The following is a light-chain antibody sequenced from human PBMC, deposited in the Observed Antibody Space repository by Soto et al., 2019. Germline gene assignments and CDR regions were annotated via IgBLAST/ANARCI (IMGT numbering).Light chain of an antibody. J-gene: IGLJ1*01. CDR1: STVVGAYNS. Sequence: QSALTQPASVYGSPGQSITISCTGTSTVVGAYNSVAWYQHNPGKAPKLMIYDVSNRPSGVSSRFSGSKSANTASLSSSGLQADDEAEYYCSSYTSSSPVVFGTGTKLTVL. CDR3: SSYTSSSPVV. CDR2: DVS. V-gene: IGLV2-14*01.